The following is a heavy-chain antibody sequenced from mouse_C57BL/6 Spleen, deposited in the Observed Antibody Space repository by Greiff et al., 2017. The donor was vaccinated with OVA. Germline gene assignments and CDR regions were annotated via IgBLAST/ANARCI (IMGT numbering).Heavy chain of an antibody. J-gene: IGHJ1*03. CDR2: ISYDGSN. Sequence: EVQLQQSGPGLVKPSQSLSLTCSVTGYSITSGYYWNWIRQFPGNKLEWMGYISYDGSNNYNPSLKNRISITRDTSKNQFFLKVNSVTTEDTATYYCARVVATPYWYFDVWGTGTTVTVSS. CDR1: GYSITSGYY. V-gene: IGHV3-6*01. D-gene: IGHD1-1*01. CDR3: ARVVATPYWYFDV.